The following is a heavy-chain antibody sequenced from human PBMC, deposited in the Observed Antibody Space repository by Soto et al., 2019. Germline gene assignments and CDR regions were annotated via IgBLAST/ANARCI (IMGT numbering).Heavy chain of an antibody. Sequence: GGSLRLSCAASGFTFDAYAMHWVRQAPGKGLEWVSLISGDGGSTYYAHSVKGRFNISRDNSKNSLYLQMNSLRTEDTALYYCAKSPPSRYSGYDYYFDYWGQGTLVTVSS. J-gene: IGHJ4*02. CDR3: AKSPPSRYSGYDYYFDY. CDR1: GFTFDAYA. V-gene: IGHV3-43*02. D-gene: IGHD5-12*01. CDR2: ISGDGGST.